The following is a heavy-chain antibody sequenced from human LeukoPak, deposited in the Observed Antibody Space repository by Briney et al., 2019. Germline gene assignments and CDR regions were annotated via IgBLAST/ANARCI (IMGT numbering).Heavy chain of an antibody. D-gene: IGHD3-16*02. CDR2: IYYSGST. V-gene: IGHV4-59*01. CDR3: ASSPPTTYYDYVWGCYPSSYYFDY. CDR1: GGSISSYY. J-gene: IGHJ4*02. Sequence: SGPTLVKPSETLSLTCTVSGGSISSYYWSWIRQPPGKGLEWIGYIYYSGSTNYNPSLKSRVTISVDTSKNQFSLKLSSVTAADTAVYYCASSPPTTYYDYVWGCYPSSYYFDYWGQGTLVTVSS.